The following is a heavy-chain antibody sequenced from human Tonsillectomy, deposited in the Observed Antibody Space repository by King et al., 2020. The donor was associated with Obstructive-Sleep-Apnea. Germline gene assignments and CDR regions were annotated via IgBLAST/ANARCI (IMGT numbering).Heavy chain of an antibody. CDR3: AKTKLGLYYYGSGSYFYFQH. CDR2: ISGSGGST. V-gene: IGHV3-23*04. J-gene: IGHJ1*01. CDR1: GFTFSSYA. D-gene: IGHD3-10*01. Sequence: QLVQSGGGLVQPGGSLRLSCAASGFTFSSYAMSWVRQAPGKGLEWVSAISGSGGSTYYADSVKGRFTISRDNSKNTLYLQMNSLRAEDTAVYYCAKTKLGLYYYGSGSYFYFQHWGQGTLVTVSS.